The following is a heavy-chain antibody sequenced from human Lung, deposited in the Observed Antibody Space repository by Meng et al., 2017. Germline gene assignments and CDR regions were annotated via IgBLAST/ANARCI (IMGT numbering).Heavy chain of an antibody. CDR1: GGSFSDYY. CDR2: INHSGST. Sequence: QVQLHQWGAGRLKPSETLSLTCVVSGGSFSDYYWSWIRQPPGKGLEWIGEINHSGSTNYNPSLENRATISVDTSQNNLSLKLSSVTAADSAVYYCARGPTTMAHDFDYWGQGTLVTVSS. V-gene: IGHV4-34*01. CDR3: ARGPTTMAHDFDY. J-gene: IGHJ4*02. D-gene: IGHD4-11*01.